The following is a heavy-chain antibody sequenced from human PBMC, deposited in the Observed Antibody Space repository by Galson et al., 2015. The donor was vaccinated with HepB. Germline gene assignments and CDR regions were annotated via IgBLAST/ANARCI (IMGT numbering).Heavy chain of an antibody. Sequence: LSLTCTVSGGSVNSHNYYWGWIRQPPGKGLEWIGSVYYSGQTYYNSSLKSRVTIATDTSRNQFYLKLSSATAADTAVYYCASDSSSVYYAGTYYAMDVWGQGTTVTVS. CDR2: VYYSGQT. J-gene: IGHJ6*02. CDR1: GGSVNSHNYY. D-gene: IGHD5/OR15-5a*01. CDR3: ASDSSSVYYAGTYYAMDV. V-gene: IGHV4-39*07.